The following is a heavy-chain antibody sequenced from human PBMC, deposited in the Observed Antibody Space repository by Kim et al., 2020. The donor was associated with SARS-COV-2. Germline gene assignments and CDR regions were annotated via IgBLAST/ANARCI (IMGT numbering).Heavy chain of an antibody. D-gene: IGHD2-2*02. Sequence: SETLSLTCAVYGGSFSGYYWTWIRQPPGKGLEWIGEINHSGAINYYPSLSSRVTMSMDTSKNQFSLKLTSVTAADTGFYHCARGRVGVVPAPILGIGPHYDYFIMDVWGHGTTVTVSS. J-gene: IGHJ6*02. CDR2: INHSGAI. CDR1: GGSFSGYY. CDR3: ARGRVGVVPAPILGIGPHYDYFIMDV. V-gene: IGHV4-34*01.